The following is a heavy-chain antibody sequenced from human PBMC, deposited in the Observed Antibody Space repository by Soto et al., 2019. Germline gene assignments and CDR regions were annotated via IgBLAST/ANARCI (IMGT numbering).Heavy chain of an antibody. CDR3: ARGSALRWDYYYYGMDV. J-gene: IGHJ6*02. CDR2: INHSGST. CDR1: GGSFSGYY. D-gene: IGHD4-17*01. V-gene: IGHV4-34*01. Sequence: SETLSLTCAVYGGSFSGYYWSWIRQPPGKGLEWIGEINHSGSTNYNPSLKSRVTISVDTSKNQFSLKLSSVTAADTAVYYCARGSALRWDYYYYGMDVWGQGTTVTVSS.